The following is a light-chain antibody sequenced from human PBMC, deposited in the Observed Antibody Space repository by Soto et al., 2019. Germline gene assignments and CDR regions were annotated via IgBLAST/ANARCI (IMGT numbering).Light chain of an antibody. V-gene: IGLV3-21*02. CDR2: DDS. CDR3: HVWDSGPDHVV. Sequence: SYELTQPPSVSVAPGQTARITCGGNNIGSKSVHWYQQKPGQAPVLVVYDDSDRPSGIPERFSGSNSGNTATLTISRVEAEDEAVYSCHVWDSGPDHVVFGGGTKRTVL. CDR1: NIGSKS. J-gene: IGLJ2*01.